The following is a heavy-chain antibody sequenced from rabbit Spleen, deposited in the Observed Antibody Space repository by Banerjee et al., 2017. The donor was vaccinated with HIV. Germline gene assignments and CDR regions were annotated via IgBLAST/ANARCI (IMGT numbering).Heavy chain of an antibody. D-gene: IGHD1-1*01. CDR1: GFSFSNKAV. V-gene: IGHV1S45*01. J-gene: IGHJ4*01. Sequence: QEQLVESGGGLVKPEGSLKLSCTASGFSFSNKAVMCWVRQAPGKGLEWIACINAVTGKAVYASWAKGRFTFSKTSSTTVTLQMTSLTVADTATYFCAREGPTSTYAFDLWGPGTL. CDR2: INAVTGKA. CDR3: AREGPTSTYAFDL.